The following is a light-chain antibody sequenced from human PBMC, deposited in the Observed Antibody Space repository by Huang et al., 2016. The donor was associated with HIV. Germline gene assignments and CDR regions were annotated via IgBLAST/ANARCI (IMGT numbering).Light chain of an antibody. Sequence: DIVLTQSPGTRSLSPGERATLSCRASPSVSSSYLGWYQQKPGQAPRLLIYGASSRASGIPDRCSGRGSGTDFTLTISRLEPEDFAVYYCQNYGSSPFTFGPGTKVDIK. J-gene: IGKJ3*01. CDR3: QNYGSSPFT. CDR2: GAS. V-gene: IGKV3-20*01. CDR1: PSVSSSY.